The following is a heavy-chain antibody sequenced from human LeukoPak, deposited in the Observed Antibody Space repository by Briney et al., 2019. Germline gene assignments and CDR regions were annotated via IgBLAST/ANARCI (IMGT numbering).Heavy chain of an antibody. CDR1: GISVSINY. J-gene: IGHJ6*03. CDR3: AIDRRPGSGLLHSYYMDV. V-gene: IGHV3-53*01. D-gene: IGHD6-19*01. CDR2: IYIDGST. Sequence: PGGSLRLSCAASGISVSINYMMWLRQAPGKGLERVSLIYIDGSTYYADSVKGRFTISRDNSKNTLCLQMNSLRAEDTAVYYCAIDRRPGSGLLHSYYMDVWGRGTTVTVSS.